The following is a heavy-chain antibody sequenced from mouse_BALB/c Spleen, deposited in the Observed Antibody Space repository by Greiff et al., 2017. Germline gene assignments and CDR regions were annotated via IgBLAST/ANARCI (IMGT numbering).Heavy chain of an antibody. V-gene: IGHV1-7*01. Sequence: QVQLQQSGAELAKPGASVKMSCKASGYTFTSYWMHWVKQRPGQGLEWIGYINPSTGYTEYNQKFKDKATLTADKSSSTAYMQLSSLTSEDSAVYYCARTYYGSYYFDYWGQGTTLPVSS. CDR1: GYTFTSYW. CDR2: INPSTGYT. CDR3: ARTYYGSYYFDY. D-gene: IGHD1-2*01. J-gene: IGHJ2*01.